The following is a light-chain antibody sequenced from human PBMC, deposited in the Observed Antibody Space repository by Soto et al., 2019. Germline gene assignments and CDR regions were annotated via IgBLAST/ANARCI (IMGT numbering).Light chain of an antibody. J-gene: IGKJ4*01. CDR2: DAS. Sequence: EIVIPQSPATLSLSPGERATLSCRASQSVSSYLAWYQQKPGQAPRLLIYDASNRATGIPARFSGSGSGTDFTLTISSLEPEDFAVYYCQQRSYWLTFGEGTKVDIK. CDR3: QQRSYWLT. CDR1: QSVSSY. V-gene: IGKV3-11*01.